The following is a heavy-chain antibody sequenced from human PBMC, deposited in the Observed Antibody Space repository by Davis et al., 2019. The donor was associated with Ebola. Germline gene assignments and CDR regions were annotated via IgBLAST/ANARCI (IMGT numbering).Heavy chain of an antibody. J-gene: IGHJ3*02. Sequence: GESLKISCAASGFTLSGYGMQWVRQAPGKGLEWVAYLRYDGITKEYADSVKGRFTISRDNSKNTLYLQMNSLRAEDTAVYYCAKDTSNIWFDIWGQGTMVTVSS. CDR2: LRYDGITK. D-gene: IGHD6-13*01. CDR1: GFTLSGYG. V-gene: IGHV3-30*02. CDR3: AKDTSNIWFDI.